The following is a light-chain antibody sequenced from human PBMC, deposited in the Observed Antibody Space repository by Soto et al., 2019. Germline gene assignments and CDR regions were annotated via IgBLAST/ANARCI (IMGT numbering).Light chain of an antibody. CDR1: SSNIGAGYD. V-gene: IGLV1-40*01. Sequence: QSVLTQPPSVSGAPGQRVTISCTGSSSNIGAGYDVHWYQQLPGTAPKLLIYGNSNRPSGVPDRFSGSKSGTSASLAITGLEDEDEADYYCQSYDSSLSEVFGTGTKLTVL. CDR3: QSYDSSLSEV. J-gene: IGLJ1*01. CDR2: GNS.